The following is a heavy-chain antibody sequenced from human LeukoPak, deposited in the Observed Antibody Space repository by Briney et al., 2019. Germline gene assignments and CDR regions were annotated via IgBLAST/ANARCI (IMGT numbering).Heavy chain of an antibody. CDR1: GYTFTSYG. CDR3: ARVPNSMLVVDITGGPGGPFDP. D-gene: IGHD3-22*01. Sequence: ASVKVSCKASGYTFTSYGISWVRQAPGQGLEWMGWISAYNGNTNYAQKLQGRVTMTTDTSTSTAYMELSRLRSDDTAVYYCARVPNSMLVVDITGGPGGPFDPWGQGTLVTVSS. V-gene: IGHV1-18*01. J-gene: IGHJ5*02. CDR2: ISAYNGNT.